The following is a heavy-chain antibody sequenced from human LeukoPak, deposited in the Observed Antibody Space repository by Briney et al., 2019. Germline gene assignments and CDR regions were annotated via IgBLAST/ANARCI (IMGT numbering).Heavy chain of an antibody. Sequence: GRSLRLSCAASGFTFSNHGMHWVRQAPGKGLEWVAVIWYDGSNKYYADSVKGRFTISRDNSKNTVYLQMNSLKTEDTAVYYCTTRYSVYDHFDYWGQGSLVTVSS. CDR2: IWYDGSNK. J-gene: IGHJ4*02. CDR3: TTRYSVYDHFDY. CDR1: GFTFSNHG. V-gene: IGHV3-33*01. D-gene: IGHD5/OR15-5a*01.